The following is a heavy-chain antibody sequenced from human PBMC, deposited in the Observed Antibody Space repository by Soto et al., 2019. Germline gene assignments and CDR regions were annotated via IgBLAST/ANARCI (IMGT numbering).Heavy chain of an antibody. Sequence: ASVKVSCKASGYTFTGYYMHWVRQAPGQGLEWMGWINPNSGGTNYAQKFQGWVTMTRDTSISTAYMELSRLRSDDTAVYYCARDPCSGGSCLNFDYWGQGTLVTVS. V-gene: IGHV1-2*04. J-gene: IGHJ4*02. D-gene: IGHD2-15*01. CDR2: INPNSGGT. CDR1: GYTFTGYY. CDR3: ARDPCSGGSCLNFDY.